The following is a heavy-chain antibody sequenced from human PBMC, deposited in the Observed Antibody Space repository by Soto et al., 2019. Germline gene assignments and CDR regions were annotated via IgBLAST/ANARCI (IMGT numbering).Heavy chain of an antibody. CDR2: ISYDGSNK. CDR3: AKGHHIAAAGTPYNWFDP. Sequence: VQLVESGGGVVQPGRSLRLSCAASGFTFSSYGMHWVRQAPGKGLEWVAVISYDGSNKYYADSVKGRFTISRDNSKNTLYLQMNSLRAEDTAVYYCAKGHHIAAAGTPYNWFDPWGQGTLVTVSS. CDR1: GFTFSSYG. J-gene: IGHJ5*02. D-gene: IGHD6-13*01. V-gene: IGHV3-30*18.